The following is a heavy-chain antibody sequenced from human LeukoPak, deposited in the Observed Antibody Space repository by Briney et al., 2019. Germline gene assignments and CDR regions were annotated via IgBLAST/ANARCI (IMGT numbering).Heavy chain of an antibody. D-gene: IGHD6-13*01. Sequence: SETLSLTCTVSGGSISSYYWSWIRQPPGKGLEWIGRIYTSGSTNYNPSLKSRVTISVDTSKNQFSLKLSSVTAADTAVYYCARGRRYSSSWYGSYYFDYWGQGTLVTVSS. CDR3: ARGRRYSSSWYGSYYFDY. CDR2: IYTSGST. CDR1: GGSISSYY. J-gene: IGHJ4*02. V-gene: IGHV4-4*07.